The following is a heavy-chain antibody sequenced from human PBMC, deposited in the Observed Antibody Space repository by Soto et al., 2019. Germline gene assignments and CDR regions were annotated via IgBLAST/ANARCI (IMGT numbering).Heavy chain of an antibody. CDR3: TISGYVYAFDT. CDR2: IKSKTDGGTT. CDR1: GFTFSNAW. V-gene: IGHV3-15*01. D-gene: IGHD5-12*01. Sequence: EVQLVESGGGLVKPGGSLRLSCAASGFTFSNAWMSWVRQAPGKGLEWVGRIKSKTDGGTTDYAAPVKGRFTISREDSKNTLYLQMNSLKTGDTAVYYCTISGYVYAFDTWGQGTMVTVSS. J-gene: IGHJ3*02.